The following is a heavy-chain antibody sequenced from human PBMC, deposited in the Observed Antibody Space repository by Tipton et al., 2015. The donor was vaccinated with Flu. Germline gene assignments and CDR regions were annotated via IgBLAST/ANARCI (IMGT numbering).Heavy chain of an antibody. CDR2: INHSGST. CDR3: ARDSDPDYGGHGLADY. D-gene: IGHD4-23*01. Sequence: TLSLTCAVYGGSFSGYYWSWIRQPPGTGLEWIGDINHSGSTNYNPSLKSRVTMSVDTSKNQFSLKLNSVTAADTAVYYCARDSDPDYGGHGLADYWGQGTLVTVSS. J-gene: IGHJ4*02. V-gene: IGHV4-34*01. CDR1: GGSFSGYY.